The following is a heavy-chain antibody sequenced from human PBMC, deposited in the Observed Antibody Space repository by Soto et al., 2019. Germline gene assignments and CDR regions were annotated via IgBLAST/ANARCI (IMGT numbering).Heavy chain of an antibody. V-gene: IGHV1-24*01. J-gene: IGHJ6*02. CDR1: GYTLTELS. Sequence: ASVKVSCKVSGYTLTELSMHWVRQAPGKGLEWMGGFDPEDGETIYAQKFQGRVTMTEDTSTDTAYMELSSLRSEDTAVYYCARDFSHFSPALLWFGELLYGSPPAENYYGMDVWGQGTTVTVSS. CDR3: ARDFSHFSPALLWFGELLYGSPPAENYYGMDV. CDR2: FDPEDGET. D-gene: IGHD3-10*01.